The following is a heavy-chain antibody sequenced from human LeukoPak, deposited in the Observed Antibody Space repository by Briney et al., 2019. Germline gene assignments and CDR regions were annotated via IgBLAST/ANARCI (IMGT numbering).Heavy chain of an antibody. CDR3: ARDSLQWLIRNVFDY. J-gene: IGHJ4*02. CDR2: MSYGGSNK. Sequence: GGSLRLSCAASGFTFSSYALHWVRQAPGKGLEWVASMSYGGSNKYYADSVKGRFTISRDNSKNTVYLQMNSLKIEDTAVYYCARDSLQWLIRNVFDYWGQGALVTVSS. V-gene: IGHV3-30-3*01. CDR1: GFTFSSYA. D-gene: IGHD6-19*01.